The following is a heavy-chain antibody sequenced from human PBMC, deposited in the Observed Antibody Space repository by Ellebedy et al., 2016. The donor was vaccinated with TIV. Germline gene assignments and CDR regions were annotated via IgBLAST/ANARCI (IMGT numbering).Heavy chain of an antibody. V-gene: IGHV4-38-2*02. D-gene: IGHD3-10*01. CDR1: GYSISIGYY. J-gene: IGHJ3*02. CDR3: ARDYGSGSHAFDI. Sequence: MPSETLSLPCTVSGYSISIGYYWGWIRQPPGKGLEWIGSIYYSGNTNYNSTLKSRVTISVDTSKNQFSLKLTSVTAADPAVYYCARDYGSGSHAFDIWGQGTMVTVSS. CDR2: IYYSGNT.